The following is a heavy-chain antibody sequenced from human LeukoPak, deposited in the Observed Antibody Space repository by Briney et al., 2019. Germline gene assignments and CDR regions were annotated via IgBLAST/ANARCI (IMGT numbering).Heavy chain of an antibody. J-gene: IGHJ4*02. CDR2: IKSKTDGGTT. V-gene: IGHV3-15*01. CDR3: TTELWFGELLMDY. D-gene: IGHD3-10*01. Sequence: PGGSLRLSCAASGFTFSNAWMSWVRQAPGKGLXXXXXIKSKTDGGTTDYAAPVKGRFTISRDDSKNTLYLQMNSLKTEDTAVYYCTTELWFGELLMDYWGQGTLVTVSS. CDR1: GFTFSNAW.